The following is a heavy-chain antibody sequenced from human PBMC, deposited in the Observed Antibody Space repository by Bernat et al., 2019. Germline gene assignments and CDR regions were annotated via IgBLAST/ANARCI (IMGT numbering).Heavy chain of an antibody. D-gene: IGHD6-19*01. V-gene: IGHV1-2*04. J-gene: IGHJ4*02. CDR1: GYTFTGYY. CDR3: VGYCGGWCGLDY. CDR2: INPNSGGT. Sequence: QVQLVQSGAEVKKPGASVKVSCKASGYTFTGYYMHWVRQAPGQGLEWMGWINPNSGGTNYAQKLQGWVTMTRDTSISTAYMKLRRLGSDDTAVYYCVGYCGGWCGLDYWGQGTLVTVSS.